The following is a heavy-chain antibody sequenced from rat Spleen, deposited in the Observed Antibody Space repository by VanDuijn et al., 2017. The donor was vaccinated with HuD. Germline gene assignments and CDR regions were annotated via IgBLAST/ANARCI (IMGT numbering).Heavy chain of an antibody. Sequence: EVQLVESGGGLVQPGSPLKLSCAASEFTFSDYNMAWVRQAPKKGLEWVATISADGFNTYYPDSVKGRFTISRANSENTVYLQMNSLRSEDTATYYCAVAGYGYWGQGVMVTVSS. J-gene: IGHJ2*01. CDR3: AVAGYGY. D-gene: IGHD4-3*01. CDR1: EFTFSDYN. CDR2: ISADGFNT. V-gene: IGHV5-7*01.